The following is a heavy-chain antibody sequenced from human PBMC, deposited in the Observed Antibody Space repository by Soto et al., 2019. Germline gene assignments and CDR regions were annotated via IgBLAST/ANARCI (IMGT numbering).Heavy chain of an antibody. V-gene: IGHV3-23*01. Sequence: LRLSCAASGFTFSSYAMSWVRQAPGKGLEWVSAISGSGGSTYYADSVKGRFTISRDNSKNTLYLQMNSLRAEDTAVYYCAKDLFPYYYDSSGYFAFDIWGQGTMVTVSS. CDR1: GFTFSSYA. D-gene: IGHD3-22*01. CDR3: AKDLFPYYYDSSGYFAFDI. J-gene: IGHJ3*02. CDR2: ISGSGGST.